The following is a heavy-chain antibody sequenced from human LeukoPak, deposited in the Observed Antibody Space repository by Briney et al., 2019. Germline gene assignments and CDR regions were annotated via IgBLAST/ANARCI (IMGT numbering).Heavy chain of an antibody. V-gene: IGHV4-34*01. CDR1: GESFSGYY. J-gene: IGHJ6*02. Sequence: KPSETLSLTCAVYGESFSGYYWSWLRQPPGKGLEWIGEINHSGSTNYNPSLKSRVTISVDTSKNQFSLKLSSVTAADTAVYYCARGLRLRPLYYYYYYYGMDVWGQGTTVTVSS. D-gene: IGHD4-17*01. CDR3: ARGLRLRPLYYYYYYYGMDV. CDR2: INHSGST.